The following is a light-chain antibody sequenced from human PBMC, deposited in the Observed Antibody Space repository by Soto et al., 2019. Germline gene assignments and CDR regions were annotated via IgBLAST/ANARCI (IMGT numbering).Light chain of an antibody. V-gene: IGLV1-47*02. J-gene: IGLJ3*02. CDR1: SSNVGFNA. Sequence: QSVLTQPPSASGAPGQWVTLSCVGGSSNVGFNAVNWYQQIPGAAPKLLMHGNSQRPSGVPDRFSGSKSGTSASLAIIGLRTEDEAHYYCAAWDDSLRGVVFGGGTKLTVL. CDR3: AAWDDSLRGVV. CDR2: GNS.